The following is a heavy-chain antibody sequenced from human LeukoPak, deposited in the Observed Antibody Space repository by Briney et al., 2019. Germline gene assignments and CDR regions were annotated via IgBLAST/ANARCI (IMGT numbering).Heavy chain of an antibody. CDR3: ARRTVVAATRVIDY. J-gene: IGHJ4*02. D-gene: IGHD2-15*01. V-gene: IGHV3-21*01. Sequence: PGGSLRLSCAASGFTFSSYSMNWVRQAPGKGLEWVSSISSSSSYRYYEDSVKGRFTISRENAKNSLYVQMNSLRAEGTAVYYCARRTVVAATRVIDYWGQGTLVTVSS. CDR2: ISSSSSYR. CDR1: GFTFSSYS.